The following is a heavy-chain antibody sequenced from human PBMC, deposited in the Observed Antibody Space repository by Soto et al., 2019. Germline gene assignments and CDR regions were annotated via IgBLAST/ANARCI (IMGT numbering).Heavy chain of an antibody. Sequence: HGESLKISCKGSGYSFTSYWIGWVRQMPGKGLEWMGIIYPGDSDTTYSPSFQGQVTISADKSISTAYLQWSSLKASDTAMYYCARHLSSVTMVRGVIIRLNWFDPWGQGTLVTVSS. J-gene: IGHJ5*02. D-gene: IGHD3-10*01. CDR1: GYSFTSYW. CDR3: ARHLSSVTMVRGVIIRLNWFDP. CDR2: IYPGDSDT. V-gene: IGHV5-51*01.